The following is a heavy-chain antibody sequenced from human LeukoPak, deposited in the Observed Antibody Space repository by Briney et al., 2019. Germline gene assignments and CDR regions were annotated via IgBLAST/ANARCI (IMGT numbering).Heavy chain of an antibody. J-gene: IGHJ4*02. D-gene: IGHD6-19*01. CDR2: TYYRSKWYN. Sequence: SQTLSLTCAISGDSVSSNSAAWNWIRQSPSRGLEWRGSTYYRSKWYNDYAVSGKSRITINPDTSKNQFSLPLNSVTPEDTAVYYCARGIAVASTGAWDYSGPGTLVTVSS. V-gene: IGHV6-1*01. CDR1: GDSVSSNSAA. CDR3: ARGIAVASTGAWDY.